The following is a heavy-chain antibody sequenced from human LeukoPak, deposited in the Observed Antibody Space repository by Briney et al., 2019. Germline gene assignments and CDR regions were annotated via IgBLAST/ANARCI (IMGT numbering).Heavy chain of an antibody. V-gene: IGHV4-59*01. CDR3: ARSTPILQYSGNYQSGAIDI. D-gene: IGHD1-26*01. CDR1: GGSISSYY. Sequence: KSSETLSLTCTVSGGSISSYYWSWIRQPPVKGLEWMWCIYSSGSTNYNPSLKSRVTISVDTAKNQFSLKLSSVTAADTAVYYCARSTPILQYSGNYQSGAIDIWGQGTMVTVSS. CDR2: IYSSGST. J-gene: IGHJ3*02.